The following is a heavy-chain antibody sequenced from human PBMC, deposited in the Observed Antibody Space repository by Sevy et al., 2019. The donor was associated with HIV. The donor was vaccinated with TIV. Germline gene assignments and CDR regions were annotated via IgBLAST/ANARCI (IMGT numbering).Heavy chain of an antibody. D-gene: IGHD3-22*01. Sequence: GGSLRLSCAASGFTFSSYAMHWVRQAPGKGLEWVAVISYDGSNRYYADSVKGRFTISRDNSKNTLYLQMNSLRAEDTAVYYCARDTYYESSGYYGYWGQGTLVTVSS. V-gene: IGHV3-30-3*01. J-gene: IGHJ4*02. CDR2: ISYDGSNR. CDR3: ARDTYYESSGYYGY. CDR1: GFTFSSYA.